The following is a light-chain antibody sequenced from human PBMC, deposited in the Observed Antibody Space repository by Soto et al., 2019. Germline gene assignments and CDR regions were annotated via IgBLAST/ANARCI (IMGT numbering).Light chain of an antibody. CDR1: SSDVGSYNL. CDR3: CSYAGSSTHYV. J-gene: IGLJ1*01. CDR2: EGS. V-gene: IGLV2-23*01. Sequence: QSVLTQPASVSGSPGQSITISCTGTSSDVGSYNLVSWYQRHPGKAPKLMIYEGSKRPSGVSNRFSGSKSGNTASLTISGLQAEDEADYYCCSYAGSSTHYVFGTGTKVTVL.